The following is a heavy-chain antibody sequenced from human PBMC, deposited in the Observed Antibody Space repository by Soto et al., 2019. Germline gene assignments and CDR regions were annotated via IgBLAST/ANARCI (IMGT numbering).Heavy chain of an antibody. CDR1: GGSISRGGYY. D-gene: IGHD7-27*01. CDR2: IYYSGST. CDR3: ARKRVNWGGRWFDP. Sequence: VQLQESGPGLVKPSQTLSLTCTVSGGSISRGGYYWSWILQHPGQRLEWIGYIYYSGSTYSNPSLKRRVNTSVDTSKTPFSLKLSSVTAADTAGYYCARKRVNWGGRWFDPWGQGTLVTVSS. V-gene: IGHV4-31*03. J-gene: IGHJ5*02.